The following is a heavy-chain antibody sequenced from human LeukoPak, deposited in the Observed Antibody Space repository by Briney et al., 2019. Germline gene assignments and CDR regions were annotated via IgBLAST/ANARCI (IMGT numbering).Heavy chain of an antibody. CDR2: IKQDGSEK. CDR3: ARDVGGVIASSHL. D-gene: IGHD3-16*02. J-gene: IGHJ4*02. CDR1: GFTFSSYW. Sequence: GGSLRLSCAASGFTFSSYWMSWVRQAPGKGLEWVANIKQDGSEKYYVDSVRGRFTISRDNAKNSLYLQMNSLRAEDTAVYYCARDVGGVIASSHLGGQGTLVTVSS. V-gene: IGHV3-7*01.